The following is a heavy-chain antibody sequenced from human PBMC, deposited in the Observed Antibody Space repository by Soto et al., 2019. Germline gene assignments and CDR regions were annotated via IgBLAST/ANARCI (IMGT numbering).Heavy chain of an antibody. Sequence: PWGSLRLSCAASGFTFSSYAMIFFRQAPGKGLEWVSAISGSGGSTYYADSVKGRFTISRDNSKNTLYLQMNSLRAEDTAVYYCAKGDIVVVPDYWGQGTLVTVSS. V-gene: IGHV3-23*01. CDR3: AKGDIVVVPDY. CDR2: ISGSGGST. J-gene: IGHJ4*02. CDR1: GFTFSSYA. D-gene: IGHD2-2*01.